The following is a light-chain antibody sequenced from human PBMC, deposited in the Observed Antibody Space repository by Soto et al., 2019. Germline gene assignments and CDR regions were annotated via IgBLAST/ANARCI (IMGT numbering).Light chain of an antibody. J-gene: IGKJ2*01. CDR2: DAS. Sequence: ELVLTQSPDTLSLSPGERATLSCRASQTVGRNYLAWFQQKPGQAPRLLIYDASSRATGIPDRFSGSGSETDFTLTISRLEPEDFGVYYCQQYAYSPHTFDQGTKLETK. CDR3: QQYAYSPHT. CDR1: QTVGRNY. V-gene: IGKV3-20*01.